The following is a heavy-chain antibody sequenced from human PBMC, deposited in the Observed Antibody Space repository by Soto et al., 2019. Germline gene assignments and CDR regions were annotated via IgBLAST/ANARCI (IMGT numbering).Heavy chain of an antibody. D-gene: IGHD6-19*01. J-gene: IGHJ4*02. CDR2: IKQDGSEK. CDR3: ASETIAVAGTDY. CDR1: GFTFSRHW. Sequence: EVQLVESGGGLVQPGGSLRLSCAASGFTFSRHWMSWVRQAPGKGLEWVTNIKQDGSEKYYVDSVKGRFTISRDNAKNSLYLQMNSLTAEYTAVYYCASETIAVAGTDYWGLGTLVTVSS. V-gene: IGHV3-7*01.